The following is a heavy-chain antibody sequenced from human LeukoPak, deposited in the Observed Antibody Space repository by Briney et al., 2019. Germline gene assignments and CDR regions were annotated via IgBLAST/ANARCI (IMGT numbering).Heavy chain of an antibody. CDR1: GFTFSSYA. Sequence: GGSLRLSCAASGFTFSSYAMSWVRQAPGKGLEWVSAISGSGGSTYYADSVKGRFTISRDNSKNTLYLQMNSLRAEDTAVYYCAKPYPWSGYPQRWYFDLWGRGTLVTVSS. V-gene: IGHV3-23*01. D-gene: IGHD3-3*01. CDR3: AKPYPWSGYPQRWYFDL. J-gene: IGHJ2*01. CDR2: ISGSGGST.